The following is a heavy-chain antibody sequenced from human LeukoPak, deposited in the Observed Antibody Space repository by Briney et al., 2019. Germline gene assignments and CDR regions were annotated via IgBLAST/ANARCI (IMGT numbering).Heavy chain of an antibody. CDR2: IRYDGSNK. CDR3: AKDRGYSYGISEY. CDR1: GFIFSSYG. V-gene: IGHV3-30*02. D-gene: IGHD5-18*01. J-gene: IGHJ4*02. Sequence: PGGSLRLSCAASGFIFSSYGMHWVRQAPGKGLEWVAFIRYDGSNKYYAGSVKGRFTISRDNSKNTLYLQMNSLRAEDTAVYYCAKDRGYSYGISEYWGQGTLVTVSS.